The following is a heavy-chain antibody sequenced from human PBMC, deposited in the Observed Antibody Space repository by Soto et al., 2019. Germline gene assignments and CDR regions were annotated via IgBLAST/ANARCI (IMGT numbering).Heavy chain of an antibody. CDR1: GGSISSSGYY. CDR3: ASQGERITMVRGVILDGMDV. D-gene: IGHD3-10*01. CDR2: VYYSGST. Sequence: SETLSLTCTVSGGSISSSGYYWSWIRQHPGKGLEWIGYVYYSGSTYYNPSLKSRVTISVDTSKNQFSLKLSSVTAADTAVYYCASQGERITMVRGVILDGMDVWGQGTTVTVSS. J-gene: IGHJ6*02. V-gene: IGHV4-31*03.